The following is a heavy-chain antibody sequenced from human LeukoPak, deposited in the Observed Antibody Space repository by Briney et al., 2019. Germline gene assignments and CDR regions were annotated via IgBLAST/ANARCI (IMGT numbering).Heavy chain of an antibody. Sequence: GGPLRFSCGASGFTFRISSMNWVPQAPGKGLEWFSSIISRSSYIYTAHSVKGRFTISTDNAKNSLYLQMNSLRAEDTAVYYCARDRNYDFWSGKTRDAFDIWGQGTMVTVSS. CDR3: ARDRNYDFWSGKTRDAFDI. V-gene: IGHV3-21*01. CDR2: IISRSSYI. D-gene: IGHD3-3*01. J-gene: IGHJ3*02. CDR1: GFTFRISS.